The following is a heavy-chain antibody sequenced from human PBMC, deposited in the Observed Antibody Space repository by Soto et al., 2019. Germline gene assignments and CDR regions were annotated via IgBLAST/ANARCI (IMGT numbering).Heavy chain of an antibody. CDR2: ISYAGNDN. CDR1: GFTLSSYV. CDR3: ARDRQQWLEPAGGALPF. D-gene: IGHD6-19*01. Sequence: HVQLVESGGGVVQPGRSLRLSCAASGFTLSSYVMHWVRQAPGKGLEWVARISYAGNDNYYADSVKGRFTISRDNSKKTLYLQMTSLRADDTAVYYCARDRQQWLEPAGGALPFWGQGTMLIVSS. J-gene: IGHJ3*01. V-gene: IGHV3-30-3*01.